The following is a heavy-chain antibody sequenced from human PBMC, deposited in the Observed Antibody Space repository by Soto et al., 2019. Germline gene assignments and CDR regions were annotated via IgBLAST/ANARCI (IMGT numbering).Heavy chain of an antibody. V-gene: IGHV4-34*01. Sequence: SETLSLTCAVYGGSFNAYYLSWIRQPPGKELEWIGEVNHSGSTTYNPSLKSRVTISVDTSKNQFSLKLSSMTAADTAVYYCARQWLVRYFDLWGRGTLVTVSS. CDR2: VNHSGST. CDR3: ARQWLVRYFDL. D-gene: IGHD6-19*01. CDR1: GGSFNAYY. J-gene: IGHJ2*01.